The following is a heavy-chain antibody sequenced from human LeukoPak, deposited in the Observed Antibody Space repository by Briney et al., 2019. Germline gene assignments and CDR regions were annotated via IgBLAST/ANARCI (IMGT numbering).Heavy chain of an antibody. J-gene: IGHJ4*02. D-gene: IGHD5/OR15-5a*01. CDR2: ISSSSSSI. CDR1: GFTFSICS. Sequence: GGSLRLSCAASGFTFSICSMNWVRQAPGKGLEWVSYISSSSSSIYYADSVKGRFTISRDNAKNSLYLQMYSLRAEDTAVYFCSRDRAGVSGLFDYWGQGALVTVSS. CDR3: SRDRAGVSGLFDY. V-gene: IGHV3-48*04.